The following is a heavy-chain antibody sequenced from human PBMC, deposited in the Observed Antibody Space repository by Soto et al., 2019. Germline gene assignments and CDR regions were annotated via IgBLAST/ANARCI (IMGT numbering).Heavy chain of an antibody. CDR1: GYSFTSYW. V-gene: IGHV5-51*01. J-gene: IGHJ6*02. CDR2: IYPGDSDT. Sequence: GESLKISCKGSGYSFTSYWIAWVRQMPGKGLEWMGIIYPGDSDTRYSPSFQGQVTISADNYLTTAYLQWNSLRASDTAMYYCARTSWNDGYYYHGMDVWGQGTAVTVSS. D-gene: IGHD1-1*01. CDR3: ARTSWNDGYYYHGMDV.